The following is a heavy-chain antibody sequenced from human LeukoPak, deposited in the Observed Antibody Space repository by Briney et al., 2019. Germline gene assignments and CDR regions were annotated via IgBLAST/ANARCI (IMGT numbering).Heavy chain of an antibody. CDR1: GYTFTSYG. Sequence: GASVKVSCKASGYTFTSYGISWVRQAPGQGLEWMGWISAYNGNTNYAQKLQGRVTMTTDTSTSTAYMELRSLRSDDTAVYYCARMGYYDSSGYPFDYWGQGILVTVSS. CDR3: ARMGYYDSSGYPFDY. D-gene: IGHD3-22*01. CDR2: ISAYNGNT. V-gene: IGHV1-18*01. J-gene: IGHJ4*02.